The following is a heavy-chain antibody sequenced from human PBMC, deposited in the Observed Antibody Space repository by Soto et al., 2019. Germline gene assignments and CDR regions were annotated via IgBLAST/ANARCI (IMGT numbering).Heavy chain of an antibody. V-gene: IGHV4-39*01. CDR2: IYYSGST. CDR3: ARRPGAVAGTPLFQH. Sequence: SETLSLTCTVSGGSISSSSYYWGWIRQPPGKGLEWIGSIYYSGSTYYNPSLKSRVTISVDTSKNQFSLKLSSVTAADTAVYYCARRPGAVAGTPLFQHWGQGTLVTASS. D-gene: IGHD6-19*01. CDR1: GGSISSSSYY. J-gene: IGHJ1*01.